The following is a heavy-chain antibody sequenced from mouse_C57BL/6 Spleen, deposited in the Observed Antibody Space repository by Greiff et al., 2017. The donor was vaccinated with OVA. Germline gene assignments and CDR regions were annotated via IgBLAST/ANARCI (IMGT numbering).Heavy chain of an antibody. V-gene: IGHV1-69*01. CDR3: ARSGVYYYGSSLYYYAMDY. J-gene: IGHJ4*01. CDR2: IDPSDSYT. D-gene: IGHD1-1*01. CDR1: GYTFTSYW. Sequence: QVQLQQPGAELVMPGASVKLSCKASGYTFTSYWMHWVKQRPGQGLEWIGEIDPSDSYTNYNQKFKGKSTLTVDKSSSTAYMQLSSLTSEDSAVYYCARSGVYYYGSSLYYYAMDYWGQGTSVTVSS.